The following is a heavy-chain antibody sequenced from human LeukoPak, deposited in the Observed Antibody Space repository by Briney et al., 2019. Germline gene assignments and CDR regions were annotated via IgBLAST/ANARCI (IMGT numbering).Heavy chain of an antibody. J-gene: IGHJ4*02. CDR1: GGSISPYY. D-gene: IGHD6-13*01. CDR2: IYYSGST. Sequence: PSETLSLTCTVSGGSISPYYWSWIRQPPGKGLEWIGYIYYSGSTNYNPSLKSRVTISLDTSKSQFSLKLSSVTAADTAVYYCAREGTAGYWGQGTLVTVSS. V-gene: IGHV4-59*12. CDR3: AREGTAGY.